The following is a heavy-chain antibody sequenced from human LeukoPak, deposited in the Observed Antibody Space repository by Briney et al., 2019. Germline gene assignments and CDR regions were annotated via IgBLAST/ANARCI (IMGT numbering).Heavy chain of an antibody. J-gene: IGHJ5*02. V-gene: IGHV3-30*02. CDR2: IRYDGENN. CDR1: GFTFSSYS. Sequence: GGSLGLSCAASGFTFSSYSMNWVRQAPGKGLEWVAFIRYDGENNLYADSVRGRFTISRDNSKNTLYLQMTSVRPEDTAVYYCAKVGAGVGDYNWFDPWGQGTLVTISS. CDR3: AKVGAGVGDYNWFDP. D-gene: IGHD1-26*01.